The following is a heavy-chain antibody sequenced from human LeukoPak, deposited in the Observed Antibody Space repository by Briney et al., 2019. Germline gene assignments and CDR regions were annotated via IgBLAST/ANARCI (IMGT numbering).Heavy chain of an antibody. D-gene: IGHD3-10*01. Sequence: RGSLRLSCAPSGFTFISYMMNWGRHAPGKGLEWVSSISSSSSYIYYADSVKGRFTISRGNAKNSLNLQMNSLRAEDTAVYYCARARVRGVIGYWGQGTLVTVSS. J-gene: IGHJ4*02. CDR2: ISSSSSYI. V-gene: IGHV3-21*01. CDR1: GFTFISYM. CDR3: ARARVRGVIGY.